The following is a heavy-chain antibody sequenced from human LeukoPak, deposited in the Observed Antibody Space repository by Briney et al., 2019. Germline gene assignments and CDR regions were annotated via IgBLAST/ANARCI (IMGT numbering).Heavy chain of an antibody. CDR1: GYTFTSYY. J-gene: IGHJ4*02. V-gene: IGHV1-46*01. Sequence: ASVKVSCKASGYTFTSYYMHWVRQAPGQGLEWMGIINPSGGSTSYAQKFQGRVTMTRDTSTSTVYMELSSLRSEDTAVYYCARDPVPADSGWYLHFDYRGQGTLVTVSS. D-gene: IGHD6-19*01. CDR2: INPSGGST. CDR3: ARDPVPADSGWYLHFDY.